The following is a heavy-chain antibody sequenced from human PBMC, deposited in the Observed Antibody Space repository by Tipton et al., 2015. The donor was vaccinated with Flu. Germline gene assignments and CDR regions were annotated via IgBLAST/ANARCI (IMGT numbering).Heavy chain of an antibody. Sequence: TLSLTCAVYGGSFSGYYWSWIRQPPGKGLEWIGEINHSGSTNYNPSLKSRVTIPVDTSKNQFSLKLSSVTAADTAVYYCARLDFWSGYKAFDIWGQGTMVTVSS. D-gene: IGHD3-3*01. CDR2: INHSGST. CDR1: GGSFSGYY. CDR3: ARLDFWSGYKAFDI. V-gene: IGHV4-34*01. J-gene: IGHJ3*02.